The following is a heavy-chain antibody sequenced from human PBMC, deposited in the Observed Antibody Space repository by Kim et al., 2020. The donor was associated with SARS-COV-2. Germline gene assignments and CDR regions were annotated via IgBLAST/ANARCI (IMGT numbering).Heavy chain of an antibody. CDR2: K. J-gene: IGHJ4*02. Sequence: KNYADSVKGRFTISRDNSKNTLYLQMNSLRAEDTAVYYCARDRGDPSFDYWGQGTLVTVS. D-gene: IGHD3-16*01. CDR3: ARDRGDPSFDY. V-gene: IGHV3-33*01.